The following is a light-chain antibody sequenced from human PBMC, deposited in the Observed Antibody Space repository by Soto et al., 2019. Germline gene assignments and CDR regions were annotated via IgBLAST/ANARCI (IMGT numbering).Light chain of an antibody. CDR1: HSVSSSY. CDR3: QQYGSSPPIT. CDR2: GAS. V-gene: IGKV3-20*01. J-gene: IGKJ5*01. Sequence: EGVLTQSAGTLSLTPGERATLSCRASHSVSSSYLAWYQQKPGQAPRLLIYGASSRATGIPDRFSGSGSGTDFTLTISRLEPEDFAVYYCQQYGSSPPITFGQGTRLEIK.